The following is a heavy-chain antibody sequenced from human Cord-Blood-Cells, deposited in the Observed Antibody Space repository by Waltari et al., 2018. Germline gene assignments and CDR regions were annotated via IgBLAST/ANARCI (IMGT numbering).Heavy chain of an antibody. J-gene: IGHJ4*02. CDR1: GYTLTELS. D-gene: IGHD6-19*01. V-gene: IGHV1-24*01. CDR3: ATDWGNLAGEAGY. Sequence: QVQLVQSGAEVKKPGASVKVSCKVSGYTLTELSMHWVRQSPGKGLEGMGGVDPADAETIYAQKFQGRVTMTEDTSTDTAYMELSSLRSEDTAVYYCATDWGNLAGEAGYWGQGTLVTVSS. CDR2: VDPADAET.